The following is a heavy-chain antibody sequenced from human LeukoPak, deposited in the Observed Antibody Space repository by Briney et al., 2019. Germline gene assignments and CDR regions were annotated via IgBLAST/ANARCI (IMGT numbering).Heavy chain of an antibody. CDR1: GGSISSYH. J-gene: IGHJ4*02. V-gene: IGHV4-59*01. D-gene: IGHD1-1*01. CDR3: ASGRLEPHRFDY. Sequence: SETLSLTCTVSGGSISSYHWSWIRQPPGKGLEWIGYIYYSGSTNYNPSLKSRVTISVDTSKNQFSLKLSSVTAADTAVYYCASGRLEPHRFDYWGQGTLVTVSS. CDR2: IYYSGST.